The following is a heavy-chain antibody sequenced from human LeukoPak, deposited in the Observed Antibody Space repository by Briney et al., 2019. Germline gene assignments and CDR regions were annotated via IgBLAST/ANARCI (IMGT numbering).Heavy chain of an antibody. CDR1: GFTFNSYE. V-gene: IGHV3-48*03. J-gene: IGHJ4*02. CDR2: ISSRCSNI. D-gene: IGHD3-9*01. CDR3: ARDPVIYDILTGYFRLADY. Sequence: PGRPLRLPCAASGFTFNSYEMNWVRQAPAKGLEGVSYISSRCSNIYYADSVKDRFTISRDNSKNTLYLQMNRLRAEDTAVYYCARDPVIYDILTGYFRLADYWGQGTLVTVFS.